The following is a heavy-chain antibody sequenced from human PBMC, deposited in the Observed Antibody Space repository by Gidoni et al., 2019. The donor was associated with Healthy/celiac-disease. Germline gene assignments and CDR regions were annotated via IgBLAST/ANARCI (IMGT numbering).Heavy chain of an antibody. Sequence: QVQLQESGPGLVKPSATLSLTCTVSGGSISSYYWSWIRQPPGKGLEWIGYIYYSGSTNYNPSLKSRVTISVDTSKNQFSLKLSSVTAADTAVYYCARGSITIFGVAHWVFDPWGQGTLVTVSS. CDR2: IYYSGST. V-gene: IGHV4-59*01. D-gene: IGHD3-3*01. J-gene: IGHJ5*02. CDR3: ARGSITIFGVAHWVFDP. CDR1: GGSISSYY.